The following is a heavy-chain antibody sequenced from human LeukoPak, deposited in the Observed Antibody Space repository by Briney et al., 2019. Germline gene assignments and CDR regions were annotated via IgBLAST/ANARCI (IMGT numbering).Heavy chain of an antibody. V-gene: IGHV3-30*02. CDR1: GFTFSNYG. CDR3: AKPHSAHSSGSTWYFDL. CDR2: IRYDGSNK. D-gene: IGHD3-22*01. J-gene: IGHJ2*01. Sequence: PGGSLRLSCAASGFTFSNYGMHWVRQAPGKGLEWVAFIRYDGSNKYYADSVKGRFTISRDNSKNTLYLQMNSLRAEDTAVYYCAKPHSAHSSGSTWYFDLWGRGTLVTVSS.